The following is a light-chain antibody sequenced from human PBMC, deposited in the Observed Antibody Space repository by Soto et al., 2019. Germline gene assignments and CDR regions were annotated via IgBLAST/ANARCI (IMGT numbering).Light chain of an antibody. CDR2: DAS. J-gene: IGKJ4*01. CDR3: QQRSNWPLT. CDR1: QSVSIY. V-gene: IGKV3-11*01. Sequence: EIVLTQSPATLSLSPGERATLSCRASQSVSIYLAWYQQKPGQAPRLLIYDASNRATGIPGRFSGSGFGTDFTLTINSLEPEDFAVYYCQQRSNWPLTFGGGTKVEIK.